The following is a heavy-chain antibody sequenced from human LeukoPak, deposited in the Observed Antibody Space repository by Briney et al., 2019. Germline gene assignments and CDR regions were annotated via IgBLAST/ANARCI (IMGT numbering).Heavy chain of an antibody. CDR1: GFTFSWYS. Sequence: GGSLRLSCVASGFTFSWYSMHWVRQAPGKGLEWVSSVTSSSTYVYYGDSVKGRFTISRDNAKNSLHLQMNSLRGEDTAVYYCARAPDTAMVAFDYWGQGTLVTVSS. D-gene: IGHD5-18*01. V-gene: IGHV3-21*01. J-gene: IGHJ4*02. CDR2: VTSSSTYV. CDR3: ARAPDTAMVAFDY.